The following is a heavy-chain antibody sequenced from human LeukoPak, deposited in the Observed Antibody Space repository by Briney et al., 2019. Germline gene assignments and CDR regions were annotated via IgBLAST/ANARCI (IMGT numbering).Heavy chain of an antibody. CDR2: TYHSGST. J-gene: IGHJ5*02. Sequence: SQTLSLTCAVSGVSISSGGYSWSWLRQPPGMGLEGIVYTYHSGSTYYNPSLKSRVTISVDRSKNQFSLKLSSVTAADTAVYYCARVDGSGSYYSPWGQGTLVTVSS. D-gene: IGHD3-10*01. V-gene: IGHV4-30-2*01. CDR1: GVSISSGGYS. CDR3: ARVDGSGSYYSP.